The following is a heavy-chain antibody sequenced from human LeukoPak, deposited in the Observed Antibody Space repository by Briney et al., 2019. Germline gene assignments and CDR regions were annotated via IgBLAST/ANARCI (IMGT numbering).Heavy chain of an antibody. Sequence: GGSLRLSCAASGFTFTSYAMSWVRQAPGKGPEWVSTISGSGGSTYYADSVKGRFTISRDNSKNTLYLQMNSLRAEDTAVYYCAKDLAFGVAHWGQGTLVTVSS. J-gene: IGHJ4*02. V-gene: IGHV3-23*01. CDR3: AKDLAFGVAH. CDR2: ISGSGGST. D-gene: IGHD2-15*01. CDR1: GFTFTSYA.